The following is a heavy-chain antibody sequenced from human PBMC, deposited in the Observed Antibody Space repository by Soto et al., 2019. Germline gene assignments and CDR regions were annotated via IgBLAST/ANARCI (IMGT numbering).Heavy chain of an antibody. Sequence: GSLRLSCAASGFTFSSYAMSWVRQAPGKGLEWVSAISGSGGSTYYADSVKGRFTISRDNSKNTLYLQMNSLRAEDTAVYYCAKDFLDSSGTEEPLLAYWFDYWGQGT. CDR3: AKDFLDSSGTEEPLLAYWFDY. V-gene: IGHV3-23*01. D-gene: IGHD3-22*01. CDR1: GFTFSSYA. CDR2: ISGSGGST. J-gene: IGHJ4*02.